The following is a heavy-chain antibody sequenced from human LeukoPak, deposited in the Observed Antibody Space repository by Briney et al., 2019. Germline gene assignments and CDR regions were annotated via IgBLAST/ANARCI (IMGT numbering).Heavy chain of an antibody. Sequence: ASVKVSCKASGYTFTSYDINWVRQATGQGLEWMGWMNPNSGNTGYAQKFQGRVTITADESTSTAYMELSSLRSEDTAVYYCAREKASGSYSGYWGQGTLVTVSS. D-gene: IGHD1-26*01. CDR2: MNPNSGNT. CDR3: AREKASGSYSGY. J-gene: IGHJ4*02. CDR1: GYTFTSYD. V-gene: IGHV1-8*01.